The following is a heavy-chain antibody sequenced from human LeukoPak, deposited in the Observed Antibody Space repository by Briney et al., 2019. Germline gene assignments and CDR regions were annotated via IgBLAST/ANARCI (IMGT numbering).Heavy chain of an antibody. CDR2: ISSSGSTI. CDR3: ARAPRAYNWNDPRGYYFDY. D-gene: IGHD1-20*01. J-gene: IGHJ4*02. CDR1: GFTFSDYY. V-gene: IGHV3-11*01. Sequence: PGGSLRLSCAASGFTFSDYYMSWIRQAPGKGLEWVSYISSSGSTIYYADSVKGRFTISRDNAKNSLYLQMNSLRAEDTAVYYCARAPRAYNWNDPRGYYFDYWGQGTLVTVSS.